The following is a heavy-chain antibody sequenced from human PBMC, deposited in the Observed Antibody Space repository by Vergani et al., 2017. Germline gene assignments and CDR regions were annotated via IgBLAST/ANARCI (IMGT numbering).Heavy chain of an antibody. J-gene: IGHJ4*02. CDR2: INPNSGGT. CDR1: GYTFTSYG. D-gene: IGHD5-18*01. V-gene: IGHV1-2*02. Sequence: QVQLVQSGAEVKKPGASVKVSCKASGYTFTSYGISWVRQAPGQGLEWMGWINPNSGGTNYAQKFQGRVTMTRDTSISTAYMELSRLRSDDTAVYYCARALRGYSYGDYWGQGTLVTVSS. CDR3: ARALRGYSYGDY.